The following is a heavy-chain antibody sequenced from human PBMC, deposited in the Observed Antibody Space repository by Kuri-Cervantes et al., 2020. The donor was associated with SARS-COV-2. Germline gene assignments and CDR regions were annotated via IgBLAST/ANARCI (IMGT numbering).Heavy chain of an antibody. J-gene: IGHJ4*02. D-gene: IGHD5-24*01. V-gene: IGHV1-69*06. CDR1: GGTFSSYA. Sequence: SVKVSCKASGGTFSSYAISWARQAPGQGLEWMGGIIPIFGTANYAQKFQGRVTITADKSTSTAYMELSSLRSEDTAVYYCARDAIRDGYNEGYWGQGTLVTVSS. CDR3: ARDAIRDGYNEGY. CDR2: IIPIFGTA.